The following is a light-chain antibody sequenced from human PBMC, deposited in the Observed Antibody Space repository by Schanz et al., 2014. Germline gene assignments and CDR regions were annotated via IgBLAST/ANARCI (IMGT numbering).Light chain of an antibody. J-gene: IGKJ4*01. Sequence: EIVLTQSPDTLSLSPGERATLSCKASQSVNGRFLAWYQQKPGQAPRLLIYNASKRATGIPDRFSGSGSGTDFSLTISRLEPEDFAVYFCQQFGASPALIFGGGTKVEIK. CDR3: QQFGASPALI. CDR1: QSVNGRF. CDR2: NAS. V-gene: IGKV3-20*01.